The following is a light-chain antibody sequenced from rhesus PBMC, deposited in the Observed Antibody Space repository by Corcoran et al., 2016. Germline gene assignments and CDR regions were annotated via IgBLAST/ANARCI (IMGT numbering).Light chain of an antibody. V-gene: IGKV1-22*01. Sequence: DIQMTQSPSSLSASGGDTFTITCRARQGISRWLAWYQQNPGKAPKLLIYNESSLQSGFPSRFSGSGAVTDLTLTIRSRKSEDFATYYCQQYSRRPYSFGQGTKVEIK. J-gene: IGKJ2*01. CDR2: NES. CDR3: QQYSRRPYS. CDR1: QGISRW.